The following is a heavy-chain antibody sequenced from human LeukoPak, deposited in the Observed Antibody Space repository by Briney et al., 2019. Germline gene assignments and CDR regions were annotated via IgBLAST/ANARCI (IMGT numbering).Heavy chain of an antibody. Sequence: SETLSLTCTVSGGSISSYYWSWIRQPAGKGLEWIVRIYTSGSTNYNPSLKSGVTMSVDTSKNQFSLKLSSGTAADTAVYYCARAVAAAKRGDFFDYWGQGTLVTVSS. D-gene: IGHD2-2*01. CDR2: IYTSGST. V-gene: IGHV4-4*07. CDR1: GGSISSYY. CDR3: ARAVAAAKRGDFFDY. J-gene: IGHJ4*02.